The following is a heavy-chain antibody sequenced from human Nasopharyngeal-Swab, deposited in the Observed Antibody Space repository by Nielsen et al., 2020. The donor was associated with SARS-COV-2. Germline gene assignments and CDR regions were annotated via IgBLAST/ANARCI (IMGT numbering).Heavy chain of an antibody. V-gene: IGHV7-4-1*01. CDR1: GYTFTDNA. CDR3: ARYSRGRLDT. D-gene: IGHD2-15*01. Sequence: ASVKVSCKASGYTFTDNAINWVRQAPGQGREWMGWINTNTGNPTYAQGFTGRFVFSLETSVSTAHLQIFSLEAADTDVSYCARYSRGRLDTWGQGTMVSVSS. J-gene: IGHJ3*02. CDR2: INTNTGNP.